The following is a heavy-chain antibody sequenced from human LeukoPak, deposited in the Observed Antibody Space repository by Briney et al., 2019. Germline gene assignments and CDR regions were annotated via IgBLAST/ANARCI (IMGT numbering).Heavy chain of an antibody. CDR2: ISSSSSYI. CDR1: GFTFSSYS. J-gene: IGHJ6*02. D-gene: IGHD3-10*01. CDR3: ARSQLLWFGELALGGMDV. V-gene: IGHV3-21*01. Sequence: GGSLRLSCAASGFTFSSYSMNWVRQAPGKGLEWVSSISSSSSYIYYADSVKGRFTISRDNAKNSLYLQMNSLRAEDTAVYYCARSQLLWFGELALGGMDVWGQGTTVTVSS.